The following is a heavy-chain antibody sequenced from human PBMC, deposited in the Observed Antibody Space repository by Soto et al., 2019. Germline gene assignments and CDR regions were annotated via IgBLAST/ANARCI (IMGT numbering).Heavy chain of an antibody. CDR1: GFTFSSYA. CDR3: ARENILTGYHIYYYYGMDV. CDR2: ISGSGGST. V-gene: IGHV3-23*01. D-gene: IGHD3-9*01. Sequence: GGSLRLSCAASGFTFSSYAMSWVRQAPGKGLEWVSAISGSGGSTYYADSVKGRFTISRDNSKNTLYLQMNSLRAEDTAVYYCARENILTGYHIYYYYGMDVWGQGTTVTVSS. J-gene: IGHJ6*02.